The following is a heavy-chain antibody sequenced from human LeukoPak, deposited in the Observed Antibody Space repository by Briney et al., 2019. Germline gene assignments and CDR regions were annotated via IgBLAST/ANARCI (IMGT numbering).Heavy chain of an antibody. J-gene: IGHJ4*02. CDR1: GYTFTGYY. CDR2: INPNSGGT. V-gene: IGHV1-2*02. Sequence: ASVKVSCKASGYTFTGYYMHWVRQAPGQGLEWMGWINPNSGGTNYAQKFQGRVTMTRDTSISTAYMELSRLRSDDTAVYYCATAYSYCGGDCYYFDYWGQGTLVTVSS. D-gene: IGHD2-21*02. CDR3: ATAYSYCGGDCYYFDY.